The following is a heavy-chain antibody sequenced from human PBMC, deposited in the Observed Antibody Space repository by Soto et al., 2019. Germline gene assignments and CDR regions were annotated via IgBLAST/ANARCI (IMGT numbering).Heavy chain of an antibody. D-gene: IGHD4-17*01. CDR1: GGSISSYY. CDR3: TRFYGAYSFWFDP. V-gene: IGHV4-59*01. CDR2: VYYSGTT. Sequence: TSETLSLTCTVSGGSISSYYWSWIRQPPGKGLEYIGYVYYSGTTNYNPSLKSRVTISVDTFKNQFSLKLTSVTAADTAVYYCTRFYGAYSFWFDPWGPGTLVTVSS. J-gene: IGHJ5*02.